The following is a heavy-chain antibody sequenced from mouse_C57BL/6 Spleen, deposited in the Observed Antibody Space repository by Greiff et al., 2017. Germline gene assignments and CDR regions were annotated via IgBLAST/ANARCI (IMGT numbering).Heavy chain of an antibody. J-gene: IGHJ1*03. CDR3: AREENTTADYWYFDV. D-gene: IGHD1-2*01. CDR2: IYPGSGST. V-gene: IGHV1-55*01. Sequence: QVQLQQPGAELVKPGASVKMSCKASGYTFTSYWITWVKQRPGQGLEWIGDIYPGSGSTNYNEKFKSKATVTVDTSSSTAYMQLSSLTSEDSAVHYCAREENTTADYWYFDVWGTGTTVTVSS. CDR1: GYTFTSYW.